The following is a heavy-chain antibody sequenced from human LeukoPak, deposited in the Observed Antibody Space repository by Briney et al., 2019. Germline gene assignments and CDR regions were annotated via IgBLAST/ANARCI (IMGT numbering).Heavy chain of an antibody. V-gene: IGHV3-33*08. D-gene: IGHD4-17*01. J-gene: IGHJ4*02. CDR3: ATDAGGPYGNYANHLDF. CDR2: IWYDGTHI. CDR1: GFSFSTYW. Sequence: GGSLRLSCAASGFSFSTYWMHWVRQAPGKGLEWVAVIWYDGTHIYYGDSVNGRSTISRDNSKGTVYLQLDSPRDDDTAMYYCATDAGGPYGNYANHLDFWGQGTLVTVPS.